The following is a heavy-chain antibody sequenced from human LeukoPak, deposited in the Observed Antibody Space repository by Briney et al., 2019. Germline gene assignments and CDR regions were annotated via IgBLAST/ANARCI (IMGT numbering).Heavy chain of an antibody. J-gene: IGHJ4*02. CDR1: GYTFTDYY. CDR2: VDPEDGET. V-gene: IGHV1-69-2*01. CDR3: AKEMTTVPPGGPFDY. Sequence: ASVKISCKVSGYTFTDYYMHWVQQAPGKGLEWMGLVDPEDGETIYAEKFQGRVTITADTSTDTAHMELSSLRSEDTAVYYCAKEMTTVPPGGPFDYWGKEPLVTVP. D-gene: IGHD4-17*01.